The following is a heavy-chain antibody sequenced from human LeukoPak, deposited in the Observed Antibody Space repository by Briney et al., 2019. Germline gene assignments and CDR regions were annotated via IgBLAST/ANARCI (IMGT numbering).Heavy chain of an antibody. CDR3: ARDREGYCSSTSCYGSDY. CDR2: INPNSGGT. Sequence: GASVKVSCKASGYTFTGYYMHWVRQAPGQGLEWMGWINPNSGGTNYAQKFQGRVTMTRDTSISTAYMELSRLRSDDTAVYYCARDREGYCSSTSCYGSDYWGQGTLVTVSS. CDR1: GYTFTGYY. V-gene: IGHV1-2*02. J-gene: IGHJ4*02. D-gene: IGHD2-2*01.